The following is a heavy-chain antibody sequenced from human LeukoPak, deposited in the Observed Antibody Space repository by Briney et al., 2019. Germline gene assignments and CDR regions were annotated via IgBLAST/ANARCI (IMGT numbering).Heavy chain of an antibody. J-gene: IGHJ4*02. D-gene: IGHD1-26*01. CDR3: ANNRHIVGATGY. V-gene: IGHV3-23*01. Sequence: GGSLRLSCAASGFTVSSNYMSWVRQAPGKGLEWVSAISGSGGSTYYADSVKGRFTISRDNSKNTLYLQMNSLRAEDTAVYYCANNRHIVGATGYWGQGTLVTVSS. CDR1: GFTVSSNY. CDR2: ISGSGGST.